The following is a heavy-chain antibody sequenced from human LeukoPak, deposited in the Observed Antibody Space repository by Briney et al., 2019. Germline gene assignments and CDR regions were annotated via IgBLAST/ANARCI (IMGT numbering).Heavy chain of an antibody. D-gene: IGHD3-3*01. CDR2: INHSGST. CDR1: GGSFSGYY. Sequence: PSETLSLTCAVYGGSFSGYYWSWIRQPPGKGLGWIGEINHSGSTNYNPSLKSRVTISVDTSKNQFSLKLSSVTAADTAVYYCAATILRFLEWLPFDYWGQGTLVTVSS. CDR3: AATILRFLEWLPFDY. J-gene: IGHJ4*02. V-gene: IGHV4-34*01.